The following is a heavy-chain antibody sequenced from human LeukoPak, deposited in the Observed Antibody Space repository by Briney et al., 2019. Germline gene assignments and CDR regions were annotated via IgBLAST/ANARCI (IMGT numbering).Heavy chain of an antibody. Sequence: SETLSLTCTVSGGFISSYYWSWIRQPAGKGLEWIGRIYTSGSTNYNPSLKSRVTMSVDTSKNQFSLKLSSVTAADTAVYYCVREVLDDFWSGYLNWCDPWGQGTLLTVSS. CDR2: IYTSGST. CDR3: VREVLDDFWSGYLNWCDP. V-gene: IGHV4-4*07. CDR1: GGFISSYY. D-gene: IGHD3-3*01. J-gene: IGHJ5*02.